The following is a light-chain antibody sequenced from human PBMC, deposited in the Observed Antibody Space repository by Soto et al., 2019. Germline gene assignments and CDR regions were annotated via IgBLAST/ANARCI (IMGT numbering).Light chain of an antibody. CDR2: GAS. V-gene: IGKV3-15*01. Sequence: EIVMTQSPATLSLSPGERAALSCRASQGISSELAWYQQKPGQPPRLLIYGASTRANGVPARVTGRGSGSDFTPTTSGLQSEDCAVYYCQQGHNWPLTFGQGTRLEI. CDR1: QGISSE. J-gene: IGKJ2*01. CDR3: QQGHNWPLT.